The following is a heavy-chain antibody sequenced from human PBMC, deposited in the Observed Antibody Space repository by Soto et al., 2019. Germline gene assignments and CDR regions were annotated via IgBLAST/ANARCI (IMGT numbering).Heavy chain of an antibody. CDR2: IYYTGST. CDR3: PWSSPTSHYSGLVD. CDR1: GGSFDSGDYY. J-gene: IGHJ6*02. Sequence: SETLSLTCSVSGGSFDSGDYYWHWLRQPPGKFLEYIGYIYYTGSTYSNPSLKSRFTLSLATSENQFSLKLSSVTAADTAVYFCPWSSPTSHYSGLVDWCQGTTVNVSS. D-gene: IGHD6-19*01. V-gene: IGHV4-30-4*01.